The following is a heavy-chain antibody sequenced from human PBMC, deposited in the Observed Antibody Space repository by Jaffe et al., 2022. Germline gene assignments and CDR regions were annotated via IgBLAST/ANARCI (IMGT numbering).Heavy chain of an antibody. V-gene: IGHV3-15*01. Sequence: EVQLVESGGGLVKPGGSLRLSCAASGFTFSNAWMSWVRQAPGKGLEWVGRIKSKTDGGTTDYAAPVKGRFTISRDDSKNTLYLQMNSLKTEDTAVYYCTTNKSMTTVIGGRYYYYYMDVWGKGTTVTVSS. J-gene: IGHJ6*03. CDR1: GFTFSNAW. D-gene: IGHD4-4*01. CDR2: IKSKTDGGTT. CDR3: TTNKSMTTVIGGRYYYYYMDV.